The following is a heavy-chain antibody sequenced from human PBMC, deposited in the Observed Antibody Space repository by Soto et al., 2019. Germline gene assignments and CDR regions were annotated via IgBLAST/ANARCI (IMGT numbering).Heavy chain of an antibody. D-gene: IGHD6-13*01. CDR1: GGSISSGDYY. Sequence: QVQLQESGPGLVKPSQTLSLTCTVSGGSISSGDYYWSWIRQPPGKALEWIGYIYYSGSTYYNPSLYRRVTFSVDMSKDQFSLKLSPVTAADTAVYYCARADGAAAGTIPYFDYWGQGTLVTVSS. V-gene: IGHV4-30-4*01. CDR2: IYYSGST. CDR3: ARADGAAAGTIPYFDY. J-gene: IGHJ4*02.